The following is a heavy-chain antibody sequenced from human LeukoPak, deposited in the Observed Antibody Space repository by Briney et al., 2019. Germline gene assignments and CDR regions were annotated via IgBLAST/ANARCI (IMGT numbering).Heavy chain of an antibody. V-gene: IGHV6-1*01. CDR3: ARRLTQYDCFDP. J-gene: IGHJ5*02. Sequence: SQTPSLTCAISGDSVSSNSVTWNWIRQSPSRGLEWLGRTYYRSTWYNDCAVSVRGRITVNPDTSKNQFSLHLNSVTPEDTAVYYCARRLTQYDCFDPWGQGILVTVSS. CDR2: TYYRSTWYN. CDR1: GDSVSSNSVT. D-gene: IGHD2-2*01.